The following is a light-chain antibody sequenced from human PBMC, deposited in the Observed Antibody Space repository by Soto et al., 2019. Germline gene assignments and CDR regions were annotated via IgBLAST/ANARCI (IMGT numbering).Light chain of an antibody. V-gene: IGLV2-14*01. CDR1: SSDVGGYNY. Sequence: QSALTQPASVSGSPGQSITISCTGTSSDVGGYNYVSWYQQYPGKAPKLMIYDVSNRPSGFSNRFSGSKSGNTASLTISGFQAEDEADYDCSSYTSSSPYVFGTGTKLTVL. CDR2: DVS. CDR3: SSYTSSSPYV. J-gene: IGLJ1*01.